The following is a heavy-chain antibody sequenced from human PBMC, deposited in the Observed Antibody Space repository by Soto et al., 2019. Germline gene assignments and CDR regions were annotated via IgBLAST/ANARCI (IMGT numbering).Heavy chain of an antibody. D-gene: IGHD6-19*01. CDR1: GGSIRGTSW. J-gene: IGHJ5*01. CDR2: IYHSGTS. CDR3: AKDLGSSEVA. V-gene: IGHV4-4*02. Sequence: QVQLQESGPGLVRPSGTLSLTCGVSGGSIRGTSWWTWVRQTPGKGLEWIGEIYHSGTSNYHSSLKSRVSMSVDKSKNSFSLSLRSVTVADTALYFCAKDLGSSEVAWGRGILVTVSS.